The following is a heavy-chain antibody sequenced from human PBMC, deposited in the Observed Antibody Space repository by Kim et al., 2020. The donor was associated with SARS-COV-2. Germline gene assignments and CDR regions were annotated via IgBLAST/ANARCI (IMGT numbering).Heavy chain of an antibody. Sequence: SETLSLTCTVSGGYISSSSYYWGWIRQPPGKGLEWIGSIYYSGSTYYNPSLKSRVTISVDTSKNQFSLKLSSVTAADTAVYYCARDVGLTGNFDYWGQGTLVTVSS. J-gene: IGHJ4*02. D-gene: IGHD1-26*01. CDR2: IYYSGST. V-gene: IGHV4-39*02. CDR3: ARDVGLTGNFDY. CDR1: GGYISSSSYY.